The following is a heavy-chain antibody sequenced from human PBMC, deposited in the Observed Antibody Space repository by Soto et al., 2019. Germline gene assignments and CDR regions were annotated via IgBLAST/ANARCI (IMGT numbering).Heavy chain of an antibody. V-gene: IGHV1-8*01. J-gene: IGHJ4*02. D-gene: IGHD3-22*01. Sequence: GASVKVSCKASGYTFTSYDINWVRQATGQRLEWMGWMNPNSGNTGYAQKFQGRVTITADESTSTAYMELSSLRSEDTAVYYCARTGRSYYDSSGPNPFDYWGQGTLVTVSS. CDR2: MNPNSGNT. CDR1: GYTFTSYD. CDR3: ARTGRSYYDSSGPNPFDY.